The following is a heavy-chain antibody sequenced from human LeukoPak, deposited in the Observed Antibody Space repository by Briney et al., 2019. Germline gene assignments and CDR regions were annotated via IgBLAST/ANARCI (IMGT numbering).Heavy chain of an antibody. J-gene: IGHJ3*02. Sequence: SETLSLTCAVYGGSFSGYYWSWIRQPPGKGLEWIGEINHSGSTNYNPSLKSRVTISVDTSKNQFSLKLSSVTAADTAVYYCARDGDSGSYPDAFDIWGQGTMVTVSS. V-gene: IGHV4-34*01. D-gene: IGHD1-26*01. CDR1: GGSFSGYY. CDR3: ARDGDSGSYPDAFDI. CDR2: INHSGST.